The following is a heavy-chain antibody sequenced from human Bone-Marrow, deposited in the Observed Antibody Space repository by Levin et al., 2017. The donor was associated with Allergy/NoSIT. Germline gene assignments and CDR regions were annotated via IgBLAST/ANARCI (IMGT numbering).Heavy chain of an antibody. CDR3: ARSRGDYFQLEAGAFDI. CDR2: FYFSGGT. D-gene: IGHD2/OR15-2a*01. J-gene: IGHJ3*02. CDR1: GASIGSYF. Sequence: ASETLSLTCTVSGASIGSYFWNWIRQPPGKGLEWIGHFYFSGGTNYNPSLKSRVTISVDTSKSRVSLKLTSVTAADTAVYYCARSRGDYFQLEAGAFDIWGQGTMVTVSS. V-gene: IGHV4-59*01.